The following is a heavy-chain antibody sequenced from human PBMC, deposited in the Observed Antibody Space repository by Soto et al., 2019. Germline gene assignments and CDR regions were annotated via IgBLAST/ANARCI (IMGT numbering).Heavy chain of an antibody. J-gene: IGHJ6*02. CDR3: ARCDTAMVYCMDV. V-gene: IGHV3-33*01. CDR2: IWYDGSNK. Sequence: QVQLVESGGGVVQPGRSLRLSCAASGFTFSSYGMHWVREAPGKGLEWVAVIWYDGSNKYYADSVKGRFTISRDNSKNTRYLQMNSLRAEDTAVYYCARCDTAMVYCMDVWGQGTTVTVSS. CDR1: GFTFSSYG. D-gene: IGHD5-18*01.